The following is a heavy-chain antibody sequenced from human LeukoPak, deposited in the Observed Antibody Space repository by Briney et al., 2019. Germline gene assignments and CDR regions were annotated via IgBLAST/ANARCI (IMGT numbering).Heavy chain of an antibody. J-gene: IGHJ4*02. CDR1: GYTFTGYY. CDR3: ARDRVGSGWPRPYYFEF. D-gene: IGHD6-19*01. Sequence: ASVKVSCKPYGYTFTGYYMHWVRQAPGQGLEWMGWTNPNTGATIYAQKFQGRVTLTRDTSINTAYMELRSLSSDDTAVYYCARDRVGSGWPRPYYFEFWGQGTLVTVSS. CDR2: TNPNTGAT. V-gene: IGHV1-2*02.